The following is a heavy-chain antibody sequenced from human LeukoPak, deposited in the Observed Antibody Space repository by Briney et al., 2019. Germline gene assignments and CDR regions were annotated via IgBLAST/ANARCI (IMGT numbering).Heavy chain of an antibody. Sequence: GRSLRLSCAASGFRFTTSWMNWVRQAPGKGREWVGNINQDGSETNYVDSVKGRFTISRDNADNSLFLQMANLGVDDTAVYYCVTDRDSSWQKLFDYRGQGTLVTVAS. J-gene: IGHJ4*02. CDR1: GFRFTTSW. D-gene: IGHD6-13*01. V-gene: IGHV3-7*01. CDR2: INQDGSET. CDR3: VTDRDSSWQKLFDY.